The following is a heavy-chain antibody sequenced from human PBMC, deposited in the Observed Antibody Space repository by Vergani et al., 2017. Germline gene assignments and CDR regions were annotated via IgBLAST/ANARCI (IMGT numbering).Heavy chain of an antibody. D-gene: IGHD1-26*01. CDR2: IYYSGST. Sequence: QLQPQESGPGLVKPSETLSLTCTVSGGSISSSSYYWGWIRQPPGKGLEWIGSIYYSGSTYYNPSLKSRVTISVDTSKNQFSLKLSSVTAADTAVYYCAGSYSGSYFSPPALFDFWGQGTLVTVSS. CDR3: AGSYSGSYFSPPALFDF. J-gene: IGHJ4*02. V-gene: IGHV4-39*01. CDR1: GGSISSSSYY.